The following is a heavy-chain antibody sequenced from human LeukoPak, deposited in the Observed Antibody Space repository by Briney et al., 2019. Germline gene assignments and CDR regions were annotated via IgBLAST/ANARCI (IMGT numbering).Heavy chain of an antibody. CDR2: IKSKTDGGTT. CDR1: GFTFSNAW. D-gene: IGHD1-26*01. V-gene: IGHV3-15*01. CDR3: TTRGGSFSIFDY. Sequence: GGSLSLSCAASGFTFSNAWMSWVRHAPGRGREGVGCIKSKTDGGTTDYPAPVKGRFTISRDESKNTLYLQMNSLKTEDTAVYYCTTRGGSFSIFDYWGQGTLVTVSS. J-gene: IGHJ4*02.